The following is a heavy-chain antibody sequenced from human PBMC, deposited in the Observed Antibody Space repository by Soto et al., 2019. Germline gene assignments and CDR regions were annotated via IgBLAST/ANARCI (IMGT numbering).Heavy chain of an antibody. Sequence: QVQLQQWGAGLLKPSETLSLTCAVYGGSFSGYYWSWIRQPPGKGLEWIGEINHSGSTNYNPSLKSRVTISVDTSKNQFSLKLSSVTAADTAVYYCARVYGGNSGTFDYWGQGTLVTVSS. CDR2: INHSGST. D-gene: IGHD2-21*02. J-gene: IGHJ4*02. V-gene: IGHV4-34*01. CDR1: GGSFSGYY. CDR3: ARVYGGNSGTFDY.